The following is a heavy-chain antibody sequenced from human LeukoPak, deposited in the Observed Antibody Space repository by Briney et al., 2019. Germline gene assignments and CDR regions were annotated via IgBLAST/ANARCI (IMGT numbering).Heavy chain of an antibody. CDR1: GFTFSDYY. J-gene: IGHJ4*02. V-gene: IGHV3-11*01. CDR2: MSKSGDSV. CDR3: ARVTGSFSEDY. D-gene: IGHD1-26*01. Sequence: GGSLRLSCAASGFTFSDYYMSWFRQAPGKGLEWISYMSKSGDSVDYADFVQGRFTMSRDNAKNSLFLQMNSLRVDDTARYYCARVTGSFSEDYWGQGTLVIVSS.